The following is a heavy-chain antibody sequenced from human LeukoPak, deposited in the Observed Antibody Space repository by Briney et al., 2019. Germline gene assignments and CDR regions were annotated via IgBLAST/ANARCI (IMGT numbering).Heavy chain of an antibody. V-gene: IGHV3-9*01. CDR3: GKDNYYDTTGYIDY. D-gene: IGHD3-22*01. CDR1: GFTFDDYA. J-gene: IGHJ4*02. Sequence: GGSLRLSCAASGFTFDDYAMHWVRQAPGKGLEWVSGISWNSGSIGYADSVKGRFTISRDNAKNSLYLQMNSLRPEDTALYYCGKDNYYDTTGYIDYWGQGTLVTVSS. CDR2: ISWNSGSI.